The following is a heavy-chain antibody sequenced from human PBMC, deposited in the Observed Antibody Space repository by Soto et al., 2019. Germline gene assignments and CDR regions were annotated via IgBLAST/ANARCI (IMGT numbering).Heavy chain of an antibody. V-gene: IGHV1-2*04. CDR3: ARGPRGYSYGYDY. CDR1: GYTFTGYY. Sequence: ASVKVSCKASGYTFTGYYMHWVRQAPGQGLEWMGWINPNSGGTNYAQKLQGWVTMTRDTSISTAYMELSRLRSDDTAVYYCARGPRGYSYGYDYWGQGTLVTVSS. J-gene: IGHJ4*02. CDR2: INPNSGGT. D-gene: IGHD5-18*01.